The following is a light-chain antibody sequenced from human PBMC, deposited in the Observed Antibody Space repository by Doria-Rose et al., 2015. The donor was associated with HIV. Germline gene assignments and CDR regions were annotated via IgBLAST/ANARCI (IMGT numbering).Light chain of an antibody. J-gene: IGKJ3*01. Sequence: TQPPESLGMSLGERATLNCKSNQSLLYTSKNYLAWYQQKPGQPPKLLIYWAYTRQSGVPARFSGSGSGTDFTLTISSLEAEDVAVYYCQQYYDTPSFGPGTTVDIK. CDR2: WAY. CDR3: QQYYDTPS. V-gene: IGKV4-1*01. CDR1: QSLLYTSKNY.